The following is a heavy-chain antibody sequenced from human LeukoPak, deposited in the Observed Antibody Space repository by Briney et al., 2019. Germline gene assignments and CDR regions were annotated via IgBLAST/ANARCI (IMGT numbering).Heavy chain of an antibody. CDR3: AIQDVNYYYYGMDV. V-gene: IGHV1-18*01. Sequence: GASVKVSCKASGYTFTSYGISWVRQAPGQGLEWMGSISAYNGNTNYAQKLQGRVTMTTDTSTSTAYMELRSLRSDDTAVYYCAIQDVNYYYYGMDVWGQGTTVTVSS. J-gene: IGHJ6*02. CDR2: ISAYNGNT. CDR1: GYTFTSYG.